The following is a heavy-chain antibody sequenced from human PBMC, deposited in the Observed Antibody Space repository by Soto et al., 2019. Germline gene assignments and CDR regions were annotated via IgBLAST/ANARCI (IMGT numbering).Heavy chain of an antibody. V-gene: IGHV3-74*01. CDR3: AGGYQD. D-gene: IGHD5-12*01. CDR2: INSDGSST. J-gene: IGHJ4*02. Sequence: EEHLVQSGGGLVQPGGSLRLSCAASGFPFSTYWMHWVRHVPGQGLVWVSRINSDGSSTIYADFVKGRFTISRDNAKNTLYLQMNSLRVDDTAIYYCAGGYQDWCQGALVTVSS. CDR1: GFPFSTYW.